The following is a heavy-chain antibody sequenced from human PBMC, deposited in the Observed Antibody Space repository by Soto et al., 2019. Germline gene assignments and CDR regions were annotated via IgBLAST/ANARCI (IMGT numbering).Heavy chain of an antibody. J-gene: IGHJ4*02. CDR2: ISGSGGST. Sequence: PGGSLRLSCAASGFTFSSYAMSWVRQAPGKGLEWVSAISGSGGSTYYADSVKGRFTISRDNSKNTLYLQMNSLRAEDTAVYYCAKDKDIVVVPAAQLPASFDYWGQGTLVTVSS. V-gene: IGHV3-23*01. D-gene: IGHD2-2*01. CDR3: AKDKDIVVVPAAQLPASFDY. CDR1: GFTFSSYA.